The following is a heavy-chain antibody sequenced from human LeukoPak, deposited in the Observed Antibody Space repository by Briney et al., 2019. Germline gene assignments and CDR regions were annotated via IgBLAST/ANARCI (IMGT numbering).Heavy chain of an antibody. CDR3: VKTSNDILTGWYSFDH. Sequence: GGSLRLSCAVSGFPFSSHAMSWVRQTPERGLEWVSATSGSGRTSYYAESVEGRFTISRDNSKNMLYLQMNSLRAEDTALYYCVKTSNDILTGWYSFDHWGQGTQVTVSS. V-gene: IGHV3-23*01. CDR1: GFPFSSHA. CDR2: TSGSGRTS. D-gene: IGHD3-9*01. J-gene: IGHJ4*02.